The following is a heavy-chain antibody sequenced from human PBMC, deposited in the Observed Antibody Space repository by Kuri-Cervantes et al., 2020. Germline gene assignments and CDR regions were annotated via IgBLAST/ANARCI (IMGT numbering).Heavy chain of an antibody. D-gene: IGHD4-23*01. CDR1: GGSISSDY. CDR2: IYNGVSP. V-gene: IGHV4-4*08. CDR3: ARDDYGGNPLMPFDI. J-gene: IGHJ3*02. Sequence: SETLSLTCTVSGGSISSDYWSWVRQPPGKGLEWLGYIYNGVSPNYNPSLNSRVTISVDTSKNQFSLKLSSVTAADTAVYYCARDDYGGNPLMPFDIWGQGTMVTVSS.